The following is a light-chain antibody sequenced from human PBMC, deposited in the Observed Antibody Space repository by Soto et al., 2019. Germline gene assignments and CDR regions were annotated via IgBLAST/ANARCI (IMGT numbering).Light chain of an antibody. CDR1: SSDVGGYNY. Sequence: QSALTQPASVSGSPGQSITISCTGTSSDVGGYNYVSWYQQHPGKAPKLIIYEVSNRPSGGSNRFSGSKSGNTASLTISGLQAEDEADCYCNSYTSKSTGVFGTGTKVTVL. V-gene: IGLV2-14*01. J-gene: IGLJ1*01. CDR2: EVS. CDR3: NSYTSKSTGV.